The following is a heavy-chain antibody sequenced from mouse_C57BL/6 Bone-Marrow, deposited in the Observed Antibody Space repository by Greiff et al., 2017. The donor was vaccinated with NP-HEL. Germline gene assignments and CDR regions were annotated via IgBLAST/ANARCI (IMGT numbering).Heavy chain of an antibody. J-gene: IGHJ3*01. CDR1: GFTFSSYG. D-gene: IGHD2-1*01. CDR3: ARRDGNGAWFAY. V-gene: IGHV5-6*02. Sequence: DVQLVESGGDLVKPGGSLKLSCAASGFTFSSYGMSWVRQTPDKRLEWVATISSGGSYTYYPDSVKGRFTISRDNAKNTLYLQMSSLKSEDTAMYYCARRDGNGAWFAYWGQGTLVTVSA. CDR2: ISSGGSYT.